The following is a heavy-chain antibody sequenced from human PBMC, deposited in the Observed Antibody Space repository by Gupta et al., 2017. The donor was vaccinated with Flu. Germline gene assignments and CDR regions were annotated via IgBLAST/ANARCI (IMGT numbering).Heavy chain of an antibody. Sequence: QVQLVESGGGVVQPGRSLRLSCAASGFTFCSYGMHWVRQAPGKGTEWVAVISYDGSNKYYADSVKGRFTISRDNSKNTLYLQMNSLRAEDTAVYYCAKDGRIHTAMAPLTYYYGMDVWGQGTTVTVSS. V-gene: IGHV3-30*18. D-gene: IGHD5-18*01. J-gene: IGHJ6*02. CDR3: AKDGRIHTAMAPLTYYYGMDV. CDR1: GFTFCSYG. CDR2: ISYDGSNK.